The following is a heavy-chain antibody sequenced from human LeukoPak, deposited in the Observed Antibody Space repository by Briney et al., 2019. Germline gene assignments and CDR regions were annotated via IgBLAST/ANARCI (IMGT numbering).Heavy chain of an antibody. Sequence: ASVKVSCKASGYTFTGYYMHWVRQAPGQGLEWMGWINPNSGGTNYAQKFQGRVTMTRDTSISTAYMELSRLRSDDTAVYYCARARRVVPAPNWFDPWGQGTLVTVSS. D-gene: IGHD2-2*01. V-gene: IGHV1-2*02. CDR1: GYTFTGYY. J-gene: IGHJ5*02. CDR2: INPNSGGT. CDR3: ARARRVVPAPNWFDP.